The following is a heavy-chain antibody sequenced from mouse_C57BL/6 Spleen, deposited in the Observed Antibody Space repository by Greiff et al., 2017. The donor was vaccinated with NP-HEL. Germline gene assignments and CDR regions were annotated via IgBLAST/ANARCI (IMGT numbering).Heavy chain of an antibody. CDR3: ASLDSSGFLAY. V-gene: IGHV1-59*01. CDR1: GYTFTSYW. D-gene: IGHD3-2*02. Sequence: QVQLQQPGAELVRPGPSVKLSCKASGYTFTSYWMHWVKQRPGQGLEWIGVIDPSDSYTTSNQKFKGKATLTVDTTSRTAYMHLSIRTSEDSAVYYCASLDSSGFLAYWGQGTLVTVSA. CDR2: IDPSDSYT. J-gene: IGHJ3*01.